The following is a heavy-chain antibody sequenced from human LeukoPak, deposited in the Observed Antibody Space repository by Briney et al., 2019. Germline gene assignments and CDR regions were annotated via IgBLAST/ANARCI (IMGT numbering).Heavy chain of an antibody. CDR2: ISSSMIYI. Sequence: GGSLRLSCASSGFTFRRYDMNWVRQAPGKGLEWVSFISSSMIYIHYADSVQGRFTISRDNARNILYLQMNSLGAEDTAVDYCARVYDVLTGGFDHWGQGALVTVSS. D-gene: IGHD3-9*01. CDR1: GFTFRRYD. J-gene: IGHJ4*02. V-gene: IGHV3-21*01. CDR3: ARVYDVLTGGFDH.